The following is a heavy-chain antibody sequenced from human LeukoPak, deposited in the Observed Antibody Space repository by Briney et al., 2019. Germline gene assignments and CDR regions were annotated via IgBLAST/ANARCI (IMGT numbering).Heavy chain of an antibody. V-gene: IGHV3-74*01. CDR2: INTDGSST. CDR1: GFTFDDYA. D-gene: IGHD1/OR15-1a*01. CDR3: VRDITGTYLPRFDP. J-gene: IGHJ5*02. Sequence: GGSLRLSCTVSGFTFDDYAMHWARHTPGKGLEWVAGINTDGSSTSYADSVKGRFTISRDNAKNTLYLQMNSLRTEDTAVYYCVRDITGTYLPRFDPWGQGTLVTVSS.